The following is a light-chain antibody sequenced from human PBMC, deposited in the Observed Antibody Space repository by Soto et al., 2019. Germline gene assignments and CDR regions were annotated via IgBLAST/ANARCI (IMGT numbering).Light chain of an antibody. Sequence: EIVMTQSPATLSVSPGERATLSCRASQSVSSRSLAWYQQKPGQAPRLLIYGASTRATGIPDRFRGSGSGTDFTLTISRLEPEDFAVYYCYQYDTSPWTFGQGTKVDIK. CDR1: QSVSSRS. J-gene: IGKJ1*01. CDR2: GAS. V-gene: IGKV3-20*01. CDR3: YQYDTSPWT.